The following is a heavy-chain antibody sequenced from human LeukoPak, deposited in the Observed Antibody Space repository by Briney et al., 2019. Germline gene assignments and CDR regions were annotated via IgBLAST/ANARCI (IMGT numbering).Heavy chain of an antibody. CDR3: AKGALGATFNYFDY. CDR2: ISPSGRTT. CDR1: GFTFTTYA. Sequence: GGSLRLSCAASGFTFTTYAMNWVRQAPGKGLEWVSAISPSGRTTDYADSVKGRFTISRDNLKNMLYLQMNSLGAEDTAVYYCAKGALGATFNYFDYWGQGTLVTVSS. V-gene: IGHV3-23*01. D-gene: IGHD1-26*01. J-gene: IGHJ4*02.